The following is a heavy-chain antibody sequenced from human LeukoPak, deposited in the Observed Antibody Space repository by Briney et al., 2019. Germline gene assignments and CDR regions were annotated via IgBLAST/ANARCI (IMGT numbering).Heavy chain of an antibody. CDR3: ARVGAGMGSSSWYKKNTYFYY. CDR2: IYYSGST. Sequence: PSETLSLTCTVSGGSVSSGDYYWSWIRQPPGKGLEGIGYIYYSGSTYYNPSLKSRVTISVDTSKNQFSLKLSSVTAADTAVYYCARVGAGMGSSSWYKKNTYFYYWGQGTLVTVSS. J-gene: IGHJ4*02. CDR1: GGSVSSGDYY. D-gene: IGHD6-13*01. V-gene: IGHV4-30-4*01.